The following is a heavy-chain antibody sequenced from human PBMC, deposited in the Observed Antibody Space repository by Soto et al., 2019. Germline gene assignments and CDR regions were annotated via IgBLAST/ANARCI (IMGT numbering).Heavy chain of an antibody. D-gene: IGHD2-21*01. CDR3: ARRDAVEYYYGMDV. V-gene: IGHV3-33*01. CDR2: IWYDGSNK. J-gene: IGHJ6*02. Sequence: GRSMRLSCAAAGFTFSSYGMHWVRQAPGKGLEWVAVIWYDGSNKYYADSVKGGFTISRDNSKNTLYLQMNSLRAEDTAVYYCARRDAVEYYYGMDVWGQGTTVTVSS. CDR1: GFTFSSYG.